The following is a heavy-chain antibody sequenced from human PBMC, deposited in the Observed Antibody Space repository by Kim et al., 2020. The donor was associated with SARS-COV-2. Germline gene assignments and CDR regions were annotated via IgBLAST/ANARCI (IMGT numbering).Heavy chain of an antibody. CDR3: ARVQVVKYYYGMDV. Sequence: SETLSLTCAVSGGSISSGGYSWSWIRQPPGKGLEWIGYIYHSGSTYYNPSLKSRVTISVDRSKNQFSLKLSSVTAADTAVYYCARVQVVKYYYGMDVWGQGTTVTVSS. CDR1: GGSISSGGYS. D-gene: IGHD3-22*01. J-gene: IGHJ6*02. CDR2: IYHSGST. V-gene: IGHV4-30-2*01.